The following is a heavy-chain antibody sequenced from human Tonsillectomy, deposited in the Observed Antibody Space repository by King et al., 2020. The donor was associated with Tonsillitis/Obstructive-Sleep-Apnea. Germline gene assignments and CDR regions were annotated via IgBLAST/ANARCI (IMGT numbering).Heavy chain of an antibody. J-gene: IGHJ3*02. D-gene: IGHD2-2*02. Sequence: QLVQSGAEVKTPGASVKVSCKASGYTFTSYGISWVRQAPGQGLEWMGWISAYNGNTNYAQKLQGRVTMTTDTSTSTAYMDLRSLRSDDTAVCYCARDSGVVVPAAILNDAFDIWGQGTVVTVSS. CDR1: GYTFTSYG. V-gene: IGHV1-18*01. CDR2: ISAYNGNT. CDR3: ARDSGVVVPAAILNDAFDI.